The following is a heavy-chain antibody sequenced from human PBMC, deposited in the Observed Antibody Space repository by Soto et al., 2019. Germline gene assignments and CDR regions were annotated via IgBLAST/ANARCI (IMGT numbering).Heavy chain of an antibody. Sequence: QVQLRESGPGLVKPSQTLSLTCTVSGGSISSGDYYWSWIRQPPGKGLEWIGYIYYSGSTYYNPSLKSRVTISVDTSSSQVSQKLSPVTAADTAVYYCAGDSSGHTDYWGQGTLVTVSS. CDR2: IYYSGST. CDR1: GGSISSGDYY. D-gene: IGHD3-22*01. V-gene: IGHV4-30-4*01. J-gene: IGHJ4*02. CDR3: AGDSSGHTDY.